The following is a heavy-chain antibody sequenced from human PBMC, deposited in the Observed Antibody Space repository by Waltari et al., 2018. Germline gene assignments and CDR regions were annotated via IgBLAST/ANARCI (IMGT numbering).Heavy chain of an antibody. CDR2: ISGSGGRI. D-gene: IGHD5-18*01. Sequence: EVQLVEWWGNLVQPGGSLRLSCAASGFTFSSYDMSWVRQAPGKGPEWVSSISGSGGRIDYADSVKGRFTISRDNSKNTLYLQMNSLRADDTAVYFCAIQYNYGFQYWGQGTLVSVSS. CDR1: GFTFSSYD. CDR3: AIQYNYGFQY. J-gene: IGHJ4*02. V-gene: IGHV3-23*04.